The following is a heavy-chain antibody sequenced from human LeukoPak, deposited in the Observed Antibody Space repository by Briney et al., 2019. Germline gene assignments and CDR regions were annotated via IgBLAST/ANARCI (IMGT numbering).Heavy chain of an antibody. CDR3: ARGGAPNLADH. CDR1: GFTVSNKY. D-gene: IGHD2-8*01. J-gene: IGHJ5*02. V-gene: IGHV3-53*01. Sequence: GGSLRLSCAASGFTVSNKYMSWVRQTPGMGLEWVSIIYTDDSTYYADSVKGRFTISRDISRNALFLEMNNLRADDTAVYYCARGGAPNLADHWGQGALVTVSS. CDR2: IYTDDST.